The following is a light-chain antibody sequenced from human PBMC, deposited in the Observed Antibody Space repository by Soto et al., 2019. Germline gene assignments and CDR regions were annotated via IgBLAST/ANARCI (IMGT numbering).Light chain of an antibody. CDR2: WAS. Sequence: DILMTQSPDSLAVSLGERATVNCRSSQSVLYSSNNKNYLAWYQQKPGQPPKLLIYWASTRESGVPDRFSGSGSGTDFTLTISSLQAEHVAVYYCQQYYSTPITFGQGTRLEIK. V-gene: IGKV4-1*01. CDR3: QQYYSTPIT. CDR1: QSVLYSSNNKNY. J-gene: IGKJ5*01.